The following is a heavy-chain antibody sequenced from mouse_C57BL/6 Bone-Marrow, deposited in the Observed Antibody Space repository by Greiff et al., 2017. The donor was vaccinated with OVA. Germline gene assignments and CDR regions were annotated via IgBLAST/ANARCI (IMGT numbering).Heavy chain of an antibody. V-gene: IGHV1-50*01. CDR1: GYTFTSYW. Sequence: QVQLQQPGAELVKPGASVKLSCKASGYTFTSYWMQWVKQRPGQGLEWIGEIDPSDSYTNYNQKFKGKATLTVDTSSSTAYMQLSSLTSEDSAVYYCARDPSGDWYFDVWGTGTTVTVSS. J-gene: IGHJ1*03. CDR3: ARDPSGDWYFDV. CDR2: IDPSDSYT.